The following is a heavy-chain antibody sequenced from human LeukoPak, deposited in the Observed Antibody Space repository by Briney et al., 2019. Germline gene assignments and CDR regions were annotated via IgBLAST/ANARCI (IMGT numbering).Heavy chain of an antibody. Sequence: QAGGTLRLSCAASGFSFGNYGMSWVRHGPAKGLEWVSSIGSTDTYYADSVKGRFTISRDNSKNTLYLQMNSLTVEDTAIYYCAELGITMIGGVWGKGTTVTISS. CDR2: IGSTDT. CDR1: GFSFGNYG. CDR3: AELGITMIGGV. D-gene: IGHD3-10*02. J-gene: IGHJ6*04. V-gene: IGHV3-23*01.